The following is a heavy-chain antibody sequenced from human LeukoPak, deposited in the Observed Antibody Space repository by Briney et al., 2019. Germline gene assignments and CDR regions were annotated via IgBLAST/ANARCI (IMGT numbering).Heavy chain of an antibody. V-gene: IGHV1-8*01. CDR1: VYTFTSCD. Sequence: ASVTVSSKASVYTFTSCDINWVRQATGQGLEWMGWMNPNSGNTGYVQSFQGRITMTRDISIGTAYMELSNLTSEDTAIYYCTRGSSGRRDNWGQGTLVTVSA. CDR3: TRGSSGRRDN. CDR2: MNPNSGNT. D-gene: IGHD6-19*01. J-gene: IGHJ4*02.